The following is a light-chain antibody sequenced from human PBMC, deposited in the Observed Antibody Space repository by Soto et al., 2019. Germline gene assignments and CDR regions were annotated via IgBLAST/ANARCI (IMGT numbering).Light chain of an antibody. V-gene: IGKV3-15*01. CDR3: QQYNEWPET. CDR2: GAS. CDR1: HSVRSS. Sequence: EIVMTQSPATLSVSPGERATLSCRASHSVRSSLAWYQQKPGQASRLLIHGASTRATGIPGRFSGSGSGTEFTLIISSLQSEDFAVYYCQQYNEWPETFGHGTRVEIK. J-gene: IGKJ1*01.